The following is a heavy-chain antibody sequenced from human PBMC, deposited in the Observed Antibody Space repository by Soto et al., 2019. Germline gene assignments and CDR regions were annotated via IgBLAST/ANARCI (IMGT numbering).Heavy chain of an antibody. D-gene: IGHD3-9*01. V-gene: IGHV3-30*18. J-gene: IGHJ4*02. CDR3: AKDMPPNNDILTGYYSGFDY. Sequence: GGSLRLSCAASGFIFSNYAMHWVRQAPGKGLEWVALILFNGRNEYYADSVKGRFIISRDNSKNTLYLQMNSLRPEDTAVYYCAKDMPPNNDILTGYYSGFDYWGQGTLVTVSS. CDR1: GFIFSNYA. CDR2: ILFNGRNE.